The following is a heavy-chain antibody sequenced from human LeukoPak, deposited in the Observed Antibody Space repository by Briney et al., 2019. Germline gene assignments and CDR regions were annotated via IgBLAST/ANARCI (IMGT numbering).Heavy chain of an antibody. CDR2: ISAYNGNT. Sequence: GASMKVSCKASGYTFTSYGISWVRQAPGQGLEWMGWISAYNGNTNYAQKLQGRVTMTTDTSTSTAYMELRSLRSDDTAVYYCARDSLYDSSGYYYYYMDVWGKGTTVTISS. D-gene: IGHD3-22*01. V-gene: IGHV1-18*01. CDR3: ARDSLYDSSGYYYYYMDV. CDR1: GYTFTSYG. J-gene: IGHJ6*03.